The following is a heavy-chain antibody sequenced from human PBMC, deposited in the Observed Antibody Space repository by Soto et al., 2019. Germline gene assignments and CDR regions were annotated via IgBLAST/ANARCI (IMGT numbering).Heavy chain of an antibody. CDR3: ARVAY. CDR2: ISSGSSDT. V-gene: IGHV3-21*01. CDR1: GVTFSSVS. Sequence: AGCLRLSCEASGVTFSSVSMNWVRQVPGKGLEWVASISSGSSDTWYADSVKGRFIISRDNAQNSLFLQMNTLRPEDTAMYYCARVAYWGPGTQVTVSS. J-gene: IGHJ4*02.